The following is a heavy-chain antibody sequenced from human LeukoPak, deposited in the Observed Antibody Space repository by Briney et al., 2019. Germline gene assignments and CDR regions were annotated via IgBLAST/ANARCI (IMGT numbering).Heavy chain of an antibody. Sequence: PSETLFFTCVSSGGSIITNNYWWAWIRQPPGKGLEWVASINYIGSTYYNPALKTRVTISVDTSKKQFSLNLNSVTAVDTAVYYLTRQVVSGYCYCDNWGQGTLVTVSS. V-gene: IGHV4-39*01. CDR3: TRQVVSGYCYCDN. J-gene: IGHJ4*02. D-gene: IGHD2-21*02. CDR1: GGSIITNNYW. CDR2: INYIGST.